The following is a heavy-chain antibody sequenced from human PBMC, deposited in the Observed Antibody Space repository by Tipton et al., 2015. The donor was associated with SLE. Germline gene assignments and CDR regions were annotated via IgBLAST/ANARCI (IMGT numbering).Heavy chain of an antibody. CDR3: ARGGYSSGWYGDYFVY. J-gene: IGHJ4*02. CDR1: GDTISDHY. D-gene: IGHD6-19*01. V-gene: IGHV4-59*11. Sequence: TLSLTCTVSGDTISDHYWSWIRQPPGKGREWIGYISYSGSTNYSPSLNSRITISLDTSKTQFSLKLRSVTAADTAIYYCARGGYSSGWYGDYFVYCGQGTLVTVSS. CDR2: ISYSGST.